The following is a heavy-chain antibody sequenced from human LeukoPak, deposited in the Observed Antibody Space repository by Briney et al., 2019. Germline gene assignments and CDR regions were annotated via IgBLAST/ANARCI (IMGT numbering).Heavy chain of an antibody. J-gene: IGHJ5*02. CDR2: INHSGST. CDR1: GGSFSGYY. CDR3: ARQPRYCSGGSCHNWFDP. D-gene: IGHD2-15*01. Sequence: PSETLSLTCAVYGGSFSGYYWSWIRQPPGKVLEWIGEINHSGSTNYNPSLKSRVTISVDTSKNQFSLKLSSVTAADTAVYYCARQPRYCSGGSCHNWFDPWGQGTLVTVSS. V-gene: IGHV4-34*01.